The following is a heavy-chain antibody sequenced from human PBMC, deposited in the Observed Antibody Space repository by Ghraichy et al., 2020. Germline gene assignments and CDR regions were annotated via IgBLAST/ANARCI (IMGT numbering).Heavy chain of an antibody. V-gene: IGHV4-59*01. D-gene: IGHD3-3*01. Sequence: SETLSLTCSVSGGSISTYYWSWIRQPPGEGLEWIAYIYYNGSTNYNPSLKSRVTISVDTSKNQFSLKLSSVTAADTAVYYCARGNARSGYFPYYYYYMDVWGNGTTVTVSS. J-gene: IGHJ6*03. CDR3: ARGNARSGYFPYYYYYMDV. CDR1: GGSISTYY. CDR2: IYYNGST.